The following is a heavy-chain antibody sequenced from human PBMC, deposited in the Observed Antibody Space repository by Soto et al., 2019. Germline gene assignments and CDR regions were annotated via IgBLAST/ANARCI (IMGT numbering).Heavy chain of an antibody. CDR1: GFTFRSFT. J-gene: IGHJ5*02. CDR3: TRDASRDSSARGWFDP. V-gene: IGHV3-21*01. CDR2: ISSNSAYI. Sequence: GSLRLACAASGFTFRSFTMNWVRQAPGKGLEWVSTISSNSAYIYYTDALRGRFTISRDNAKNSLHLQMNSLRAEDTAVYYCTRDASRDSSARGWFDPWGPGTLVTVSS. D-gene: IGHD6-13*01.